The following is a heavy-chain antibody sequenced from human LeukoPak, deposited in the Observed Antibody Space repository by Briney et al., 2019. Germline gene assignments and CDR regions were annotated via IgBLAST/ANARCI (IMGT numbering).Heavy chain of an antibody. V-gene: IGHV4-4*02. D-gene: IGHD6-19*01. J-gene: IGHJ4*02. CDR1: GGSISSSNW. CDR3: AREGEQWKYYFDY. CDR2: IYHSGST. Sequence: SGILSLTCAVSGGSISSSNWWSWVRQPPGKGLEWIGEIYHSGSTNYNPSLKSRVTISVDKSKNQFSLKLSTVTAADTAVYYCAREGEQWKYYFDYWGQGTLVTVSS.